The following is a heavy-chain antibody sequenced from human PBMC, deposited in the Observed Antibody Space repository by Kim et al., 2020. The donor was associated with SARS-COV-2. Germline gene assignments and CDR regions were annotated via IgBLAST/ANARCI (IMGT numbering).Heavy chain of an antibody. V-gene: IGHV3-15*01. Sequence: DYAAPVKGRFTISRDDSKNTLYLQMNSLKTEDTAVYYCTTVEFYYYGPPSWGQGTLVTVSS. J-gene: IGHJ4*02. CDR3: TTVEFYYYGPPS. D-gene: IGHD3-10*01.